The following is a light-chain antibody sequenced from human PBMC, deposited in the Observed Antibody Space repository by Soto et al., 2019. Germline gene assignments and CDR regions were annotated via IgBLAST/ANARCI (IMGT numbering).Light chain of an antibody. Sequence: QSVLTQPPSVSGTPGQRVTIYCYGSSSNIGTNIVTWYQQFPGTAPKLLIYADNQRPSGVPERFSGSKSGTSASLAISGLQSEDEGDYYCQSYDSSLSGYVFGTGTKVTVL. CDR1: SSNIGTNI. J-gene: IGLJ1*01. V-gene: IGLV1-44*01. CDR2: ADN. CDR3: QSYDSSLSGYV.